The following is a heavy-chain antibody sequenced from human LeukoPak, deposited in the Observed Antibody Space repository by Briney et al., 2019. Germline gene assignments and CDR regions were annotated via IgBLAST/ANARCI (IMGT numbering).Heavy chain of an antibody. CDR2: INPNSGGT. CDR1: GYTFTGYY. D-gene: IGHD5-18*01. CDR3: AREGYSYVRFDY. J-gene: IGHJ4*02. V-gene: IGHV1-2*02. Sequence: GASVKVSCKASGYTFTGYYMHWVRQAPGQGLEWMGWINPNSGGTNYAQKLQGRVTMTTDTSTSTAYMELRSLRSDDTAVYYCAREGYSYVRFDYWGQGTLVTVSS.